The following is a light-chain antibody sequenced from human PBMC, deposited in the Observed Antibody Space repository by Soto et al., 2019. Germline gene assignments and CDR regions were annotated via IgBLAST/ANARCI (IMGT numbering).Light chain of an antibody. CDR3: QQYKSYSVT. Sequence: DIQMTQSLSYLSASVGERVTITCRASQSISSWLAWYQQKPGKAPKLLTYAASSLESGVPSRFSGSGSGKEFTLTISSLQPDDFATYYCQQYKSYSVTFGQGTKVDI. V-gene: IGKV1-5*01. CDR1: QSISSW. CDR2: AAS. J-gene: IGKJ1*01.